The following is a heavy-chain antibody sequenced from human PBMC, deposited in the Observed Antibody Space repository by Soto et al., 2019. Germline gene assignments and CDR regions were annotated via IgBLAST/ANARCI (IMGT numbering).Heavy chain of an antibody. D-gene: IGHD3-22*01. CDR2: ISYDGSNK. V-gene: IGHV3-30-3*01. J-gene: IGHJ6*02. CDR1: GFTFSSYA. CDR3: ARDLSDDGGFKQIVVVTPSRYYGMDV. Sequence: GGSLRLSCAASGFTFSSYAMHWVRQAPGKGLEWVAVISYDGSNKYYADSVKGRFTISRDNSKNTLYLQMNSLRAEDTAVYYCARDLSDDGGFKQIVVVTPSRYYGMDVWGQGTTVTVSS.